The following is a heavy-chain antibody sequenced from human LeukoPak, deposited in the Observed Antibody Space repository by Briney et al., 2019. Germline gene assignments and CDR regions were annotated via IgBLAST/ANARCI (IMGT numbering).Heavy chain of an antibody. CDR1: GFTVSSNY. CDR3: ARDWLVASYYYYGMDV. J-gene: IGHJ6*02. Sequence: GGSLRLSCAASGFTVSSNYMGWVRQAPGKGLEWVSVIYSGSSTYYADSVKGRFTISRDNSKNTLHLQMNSLRAEDTAVYYCARDWLVASYYYYGMDVWGQGTTVTVSS. D-gene: IGHD2-21*01. CDR2: IYSGSST. V-gene: IGHV3-53*01.